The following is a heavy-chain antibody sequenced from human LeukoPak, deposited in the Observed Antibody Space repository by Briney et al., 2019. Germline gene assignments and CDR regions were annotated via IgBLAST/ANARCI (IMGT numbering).Heavy chain of an antibody. D-gene: IGHD1-14*01. CDR2: ISWNSGSI. V-gene: IGHV3-9*03. J-gene: IGHJ6*03. Sequence: PGGFLRLSCAAHGFTFDEYAMHWVRQAPGKCLEGVSGISWNSGSIGYADSVKGRFTISRDNAKNSLYLQMNSLRAEDMALYYCAKPAEPYYYYYYMDVWGKGTTVTVSS. CDR1: GFTFDEYA. CDR3: AKPAEPYYYYYYMDV.